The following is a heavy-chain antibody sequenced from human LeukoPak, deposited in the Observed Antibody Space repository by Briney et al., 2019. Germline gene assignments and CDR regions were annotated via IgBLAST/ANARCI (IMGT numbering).Heavy chain of an antibody. V-gene: IGHV4-59*01. CDR2: IYYGGST. CDR1: GGSISYYY. CDR3: ARSGIVGAGGYFDY. D-gene: IGHD1-26*01. Sequence: PSETLPLTCTISGGSISYYYWSWIRQSPGKGLEWIGYIYYGGSTNRNPSLKSRVTISLDTSKNQFSLKLSSVTAADTAVYYCARSGIVGAGGYFDYWGQGTLVTVSS. J-gene: IGHJ4*02.